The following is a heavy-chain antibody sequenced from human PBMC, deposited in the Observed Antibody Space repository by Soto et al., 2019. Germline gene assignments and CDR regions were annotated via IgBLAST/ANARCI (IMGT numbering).Heavy chain of an antibody. CDR1: GFTFSSYG. CDR3: ERGSKYYYRGMDV. V-gene: IGHV3-30*03. CDR2: ISYDGSNK. Sequence: PGGSLRLSCAASGFTFSSYGMHWVRQAPGKGLEWVAVISYDGSNKYYADSVKGRSTISRDNSKNTLYLQMNSLRAEDTAVYYCERGSKYYYRGMDVWGKGTRVTVPS. J-gene: IGHJ6*04.